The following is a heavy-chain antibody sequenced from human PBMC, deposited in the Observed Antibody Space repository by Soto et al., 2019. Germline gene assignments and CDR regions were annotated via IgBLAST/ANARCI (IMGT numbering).Heavy chain of an antibody. J-gene: IGHJ4*02. CDR1: GFTVSSNY. V-gene: IGHV3-53*01. Sequence: PGGSLRLSCAASGFTVSSNYMAWVRQAPGKGLEWVSVIFGGGSTYYADSVKGRFTISRDNSKNTLYVQMNNLRAEDTAVYYCAAPVIVVGSPVYWGQGTLVTVSS. CDR3: AAPVIVVGSPVY. CDR2: IFGGGST. D-gene: IGHD3-22*01.